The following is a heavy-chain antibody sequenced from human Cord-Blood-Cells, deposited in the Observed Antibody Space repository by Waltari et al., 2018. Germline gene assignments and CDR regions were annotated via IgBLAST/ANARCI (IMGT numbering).Heavy chain of an antibody. J-gene: IGHJ4*02. Sequence: QVQLQQWGAGLLKPSETLSLTCAVYGGSFSGYYWSWIRQPPGTGLEWIGEINHSGSTNYNPSLKSRVTISVDTSKNQFSLKLSSVTAADTAVYYYARGRLLYYYGSGSYYFDYWGQGTLVTVSS. D-gene: IGHD3-10*01. V-gene: IGHV4-34*01. CDR1: GGSFSGYY. CDR3: ARGRLLYYYGSGSYYFDY. CDR2: INHSGST.